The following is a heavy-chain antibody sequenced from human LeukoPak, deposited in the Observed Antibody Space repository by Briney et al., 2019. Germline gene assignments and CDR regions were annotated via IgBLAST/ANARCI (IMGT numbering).Heavy chain of an antibody. V-gene: IGHV3-73*01. CDR1: GFTFSGSA. J-gene: IGHJ4*02. D-gene: IGHD3-10*01. CDR2: IRSKANSYAT. CDR3: ARKSASGNYPLDY. Sequence: GGSLRLSCAASGFTFSGSAMHWVRQASGKGLEWLGRIRSKANSYATAYAASVKGRFTISRDDSKNTAYLQMSSLRAEDTALYYCARKSASGNYPLDYWGQGTLVTVSS.